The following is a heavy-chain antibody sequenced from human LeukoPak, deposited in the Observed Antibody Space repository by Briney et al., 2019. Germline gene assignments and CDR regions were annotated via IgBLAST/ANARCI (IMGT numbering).Heavy chain of an antibody. D-gene: IGHD2-2*01. J-gene: IGHJ6*03. V-gene: IGHV3-11*04. CDR2: ISSSGSTI. Sequence: GGSLRLSCAASGFTFSDYYMSWIRQAPGKGLEWVSYISSSGSTIYYADSVKGRFTISRDSAKNSLYLQMNSLRADDTAVYYCARDGMRRYYASHYMDVWGKGTTVTVSS. CDR1: GFTFSDYY. CDR3: ARDGMRRYYASHYMDV.